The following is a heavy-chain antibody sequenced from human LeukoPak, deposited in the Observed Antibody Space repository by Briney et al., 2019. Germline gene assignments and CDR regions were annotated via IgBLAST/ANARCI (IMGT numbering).Heavy chain of an antibody. J-gene: IGHJ4*02. CDR3: ARGQYCSGGSCYHDS. CDR2: ISGSSGTI. D-gene: IGHD2-15*01. Sequence: PGGSLRLSCAASGFTLSNYGMNWVRQAPGKGLEWVSYISGSSGTIYYADSVKGRFTISRDNAKNSLYPQMDSLRDEDTAVYYCARGQYCSGGSCYHDSWGQGTLVTVSS. V-gene: IGHV3-48*02. CDR1: GFTLSNYG.